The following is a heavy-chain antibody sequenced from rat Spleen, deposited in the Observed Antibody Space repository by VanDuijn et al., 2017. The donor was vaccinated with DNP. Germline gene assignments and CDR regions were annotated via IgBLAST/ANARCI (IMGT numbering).Heavy chain of an antibody. D-gene: IGHD1-1*01. CDR2: IIFDGSTT. V-gene: IGHV5-17*01. J-gene: IGHJ2*01. CDR1: GFTFSDYA. CDR3: TRRAGLSYYFDY. Sequence: EVQLVESGGGLVQPGRSLKFSCAASGFTFSDYAMAWVRQAPKKGLEWVATIIFDGSTTYYRDSVKGRFTISRDNAKSTLFLQMDSLRSEDTATNYCTRRAGLSYYFDYWGQGVMVTVSS.